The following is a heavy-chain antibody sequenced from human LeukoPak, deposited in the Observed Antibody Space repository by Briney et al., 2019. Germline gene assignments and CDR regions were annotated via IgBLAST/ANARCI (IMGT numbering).Heavy chain of an antibody. Sequence: PSETLSLTCAVYGGSFSGYYWSWIRQPPGKGLEWIGEINHSGSTNYNPSLKSRATISVDTSKNLFSLKLSSVTAADTAVYYCASEYSSSSSRYFDYWGQGTLVTVSS. CDR2: INHSGST. CDR1: GGSFSGYY. J-gene: IGHJ4*02. V-gene: IGHV4-34*01. D-gene: IGHD6-6*01. CDR3: ASEYSSSSSRYFDY.